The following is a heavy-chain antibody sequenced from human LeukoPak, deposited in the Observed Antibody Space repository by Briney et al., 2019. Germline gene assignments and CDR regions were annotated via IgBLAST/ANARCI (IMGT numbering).Heavy chain of an antibody. CDR1: GYTFTSYD. D-gene: IGHD2-2*01. Sequence: AGVKVSCKASGYTFTSYDINWVRDAPGQGLEWVGWIYPNSGTTHYAQNYQGTGTITRNTTISTAYIEQSTLRSEDTGVYYCARGDYCSSTSCCNWFDPWGQGTLVTVSS. J-gene: IGHJ5*02. V-gene: IGHV1-8*03. CDR2: IYPNSGTT. CDR3: ARGDYCSSTSCCNWFDP.